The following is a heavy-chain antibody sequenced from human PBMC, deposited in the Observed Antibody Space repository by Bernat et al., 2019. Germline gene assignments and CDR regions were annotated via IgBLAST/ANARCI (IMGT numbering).Heavy chain of an antibody. J-gene: IGHJ6*02. CDR2: VYSGGST. V-gene: IGHV3-53*04. D-gene: IGHD3-9*01. CDR1: GFTVSSNY. CDR3: AREGSDMSAGDYYGMDV. Sequence: EVQLVESGGGLVQPGGSLRRSCAASGFTVSSNYMSWVRQAPGKGLECVSVVYSGGSTYYAASEKGRFTISRHNSKKTQLLQMNSMRAEDTAVYYGAREGSDMSAGDYYGMDVWGQGTTVTVSS.